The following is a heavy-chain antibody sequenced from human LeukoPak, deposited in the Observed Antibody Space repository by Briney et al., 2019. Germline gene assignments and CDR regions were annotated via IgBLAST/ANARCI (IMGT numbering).Heavy chain of an antibody. CDR1: GIRVNSNY. V-gene: IGHV3-53*01. CDR3: ARITSTYFDY. J-gene: IGHJ4*02. D-gene: IGHD3-10*01. CDR2: IYSGGST. Sequence: GGSLRLSCAASGIRVNSNYMSWVRQAPGKGLEWVSVIYSGGSTSYADSVKGRFTISRDNSKNTMYLQMNSLRSEDTAVYYCARITSTYFDYWGQGTLVTVSS.